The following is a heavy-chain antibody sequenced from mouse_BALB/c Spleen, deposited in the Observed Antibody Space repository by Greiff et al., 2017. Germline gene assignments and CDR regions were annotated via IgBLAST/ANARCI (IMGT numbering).Heavy chain of an antibody. J-gene: IGHJ3*01. CDR1: GFTFSDYY. D-gene: IGHD2-2*01. CDR3: ARDRDGYDAWFAY. Sequence: EVKLVESGGGLVKPGGSLKLSCAASGFTFSDYYMYWVRQTPEKRLEWVATISDGGSYTYYPDSVKGRFTISRDNAKNNLYLQMSSLKSEDTAMYYCARDRDGYDAWFAYWGQGTLVTVSA. CDR2: ISDGGSYT. V-gene: IGHV5-4*02.